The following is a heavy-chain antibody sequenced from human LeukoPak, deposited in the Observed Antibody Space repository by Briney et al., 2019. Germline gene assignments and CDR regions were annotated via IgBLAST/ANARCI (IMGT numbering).Heavy chain of an antibody. J-gene: IGHJ4*02. Sequence: GGSLRLSCAASGFTFSSYAMSWVRQAPGKGLEWVSAISGSGGSTYYADSVKGRFTISRDNSKNTLYLQMNSLRAEDTAVYYCAKGDLWFGELFQYYFDYWGQGTLVTVSS. V-gene: IGHV3-23*01. CDR1: GFTFSSYA. D-gene: IGHD3-10*01. CDR3: AKGDLWFGELFQYYFDY. CDR2: ISGSGGST.